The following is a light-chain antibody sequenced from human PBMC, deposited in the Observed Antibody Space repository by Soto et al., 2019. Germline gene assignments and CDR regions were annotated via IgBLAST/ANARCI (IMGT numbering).Light chain of an antibody. CDR1: QSISSW. CDR3: QQYNSYPWT. CDR2: DAS. J-gene: IGKJ1*01. Sequence: DIEMTQSPSTLSACVGDRVVISFRASQSISSWLAWYQQKPGKAPKLLIYDASSLESGVPSRFSGSGSGTEFSLTISSLQPDDFATYYCQQYNSYPWTFGQGTKVDIK. V-gene: IGKV1-5*01.